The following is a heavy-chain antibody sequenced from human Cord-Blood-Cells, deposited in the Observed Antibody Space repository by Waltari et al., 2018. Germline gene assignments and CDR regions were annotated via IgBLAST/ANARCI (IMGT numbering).Heavy chain of an antibody. J-gene: IGHJ3*02. CDR3: ARSGYSSGWFDAFDI. D-gene: IGHD6-19*01. CDR2: IYTSGST. Sequence: WSWIRQPAGKGLEWIGRIYTSGSTNYNPSLKSRVTMSVDTSKNQFSLKLSSVTAAGTAVYYCARSGYSSGWFDAFDIWGQGTMVTVSS. V-gene: IGHV4-59*10.